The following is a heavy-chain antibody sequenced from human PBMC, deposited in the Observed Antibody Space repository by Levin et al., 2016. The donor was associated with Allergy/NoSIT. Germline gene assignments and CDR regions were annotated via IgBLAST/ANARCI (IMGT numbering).Heavy chain of an antibody. J-gene: IGHJ4*02. CDR1: GFTFSSYW. D-gene: IGHD4-17*01. V-gene: IGHV3-21*01. CDR3: ARGDMTTVTVFDY. Sequence: GESLKISCAASGFTFSSYWMSWVRQAPGKGLEWVSSISSSSSYIYYADSVKGRFTISRDNAKNSLYLQMNSLRAEDTAVYYCARGDMTTVTVFDYWGQGTLVTVSS. CDR2: ISSSSSYI.